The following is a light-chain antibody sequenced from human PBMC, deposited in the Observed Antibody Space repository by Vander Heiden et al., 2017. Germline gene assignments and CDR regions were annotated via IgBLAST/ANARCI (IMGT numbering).Light chain of an antibody. Sequence: IQMTQSPSSLSASVGDRVTITCRASQSISSYLNWYQQKPGKAPKLLIYAASSLQSGVPSRFSGSGSGTDFTLTISSLQPEDFATYYCQQSYRTPITFGPGTKVDIK. CDR1: QSISSY. CDR2: AAS. J-gene: IGKJ3*01. V-gene: IGKV1-39*01. CDR3: QQSYRTPIT.